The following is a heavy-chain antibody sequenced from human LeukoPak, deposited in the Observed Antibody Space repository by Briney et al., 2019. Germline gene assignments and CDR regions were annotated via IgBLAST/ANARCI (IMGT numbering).Heavy chain of an antibody. CDR2: ISYSGST. D-gene: IGHD4-11*01. V-gene: IGHV4-59*01. CDR3: ARGTTQHAWHVGL. Sequence: PSETLSLTCTVSGGSISSYYWNWIRQPPGKGLEWIGYISYSGSTNYNPSLKSRVTISLDTSEHQFSLKLSSVTAADTAVYCCARGTTQHAWHVGLWGRGTLVTVSS. J-gene: IGHJ2*01. CDR1: GGSISSYY.